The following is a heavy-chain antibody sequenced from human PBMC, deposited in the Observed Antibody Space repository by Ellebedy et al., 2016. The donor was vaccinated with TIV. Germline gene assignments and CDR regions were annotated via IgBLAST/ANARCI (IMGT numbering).Heavy chain of an antibody. CDR2: INPNSGGT. V-gene: IGHV1-2*02. D-gene: IGHD6-13*01. J-gene: IGHJ6*02. CDR3: ARDPPYTSSSWGGMDV. Sequence: ASVKVSCKASGYTFTGYYMHWVRQAPGQGLEWMGWINPNSGGTNYAQKFQGRVTMTRDTSISTAYMELSRLRSDDTAVYYCARDPPYTSSSWGGMDVWGQGTTVTVSS. CDR1: GYTFTGYY.